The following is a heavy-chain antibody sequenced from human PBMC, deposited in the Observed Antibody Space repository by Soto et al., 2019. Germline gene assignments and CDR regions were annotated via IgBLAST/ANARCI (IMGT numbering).Heavy chain of an antibody. D-gene: IGHD2-2*02. CDR2: IVVGSGDT. V-gene: IGHV1-58*01. CDR3: AAGYNENYFFDY. Sequence: SVKVSCKASGFTFRTSAVQWVRQARGQRLEWIGWIVVGSGDTNSAQKFQERLTITRDMSTSTAYMELSSLRSEDTAVYYCAAGYNENYFFDYWGQGTLITVSS. CDR1: GFTFRTSA. J-gene: IGHJ4*02.